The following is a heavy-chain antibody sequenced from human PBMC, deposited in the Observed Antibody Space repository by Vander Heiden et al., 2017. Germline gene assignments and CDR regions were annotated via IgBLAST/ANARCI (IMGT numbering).Heavy chain of an antibody. CDR1: GFTFSNAW. V-gene: IGHV3-15*07. CDR2: IKSKTDGGTT. CDR3: TTRGYYYAGAFDI. Sequence: EVQLVESGGGLVKPGGSLRLSCAASGFTFSNAWMNWVRQAPGKGLGWVGRIKSKTDGGTTDYAAPVKGRFTISRDDSKNTLYLQMNSLKTEDTAVYYGTTRGYYYAGAFDIWGQGTMVTVSS. J-gene: IGHJ3*02. D-gene: IGHD3-22*01.